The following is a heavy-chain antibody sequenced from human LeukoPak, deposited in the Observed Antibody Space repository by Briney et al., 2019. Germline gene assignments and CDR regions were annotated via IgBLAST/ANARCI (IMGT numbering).Heavy chain of an antibody. Sequence: SETLSLTCTVSGGSISSYYWSWIRQPPGKGLEWIGYIYYSGSTNYNPSLKSRVTVSVDTSKNQFSLKLSSVTAADTAVYYCARVANYYDSSGYYDYWGQGTLVTVSS. D-gene: IGHD3-22*01. V-gene: IGHV4-59*01. CDR2: IYYSGST. CDR1: GGSISSYY. CDR3: ARVANYYDSSGYYDY. J-gene: IGHJ4*02.